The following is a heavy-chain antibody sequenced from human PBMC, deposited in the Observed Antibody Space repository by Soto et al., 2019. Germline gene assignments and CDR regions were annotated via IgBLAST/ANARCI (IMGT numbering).Heavy chain of an antibody. J-gene: IGHJ6*04. Sequence: SQTLSLTCAISGDSVSSSNAAWNWIRHSPSRGLEWLGRTYYRSTWYTDYAVSVRSRMTINPDTSNPDTSKNQLSLQLNSVTPEDTAVYYCTHWGMDSWGKGTKVTVSS. D-gene: IGHD1-1*01. CDR3: THWGMDS. CDR1: GDSVSSSNAA. CDR2: TYYRSTWYT. V-gene: IGHV6-1*01.